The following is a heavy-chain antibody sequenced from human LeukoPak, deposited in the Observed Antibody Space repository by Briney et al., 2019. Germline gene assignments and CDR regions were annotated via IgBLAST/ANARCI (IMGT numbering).Heavy chain of an antibody. Sequence: GGSLRLSCAASGFTFSSYAMSWVRQAPGKGLEWVSAIGGSGGSTYYADSVKGRFTISRDNSKNTLYLQMNSLRAEDTAVYYCAKALRRYSSGYYFDYWGQGTLVTVSS. V-gene: IGHV3-23*01. CDR1: GFTFSSYA. CDR3: AKALRRYSSGYYFDY. CDR2: IGGSGGST. J-gene: IGHJ4*02. D-gene: IGHD3-22*01.